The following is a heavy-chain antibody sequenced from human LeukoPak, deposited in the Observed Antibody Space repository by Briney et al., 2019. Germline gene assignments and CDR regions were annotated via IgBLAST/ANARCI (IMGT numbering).Heavy chain of an antibody. J-gene: IGHJ4*02. CDR1: GFTFSDYY. V-gene: IGHV3-11*04. CDR2: ISSSGSTM. D-gene: IGHD4-11*01. CDR3: ARTTSPYSFDY. Sequence: GGSLRLSCAASGFTFSDYYMSLIRQAPGKGLEWVSYISSSGSTMYYADSVKGRFTISRDNAKNSLYLQMNSLRAEDTAVYYCARTTSPYSFDYWGQGTLVTVSS.